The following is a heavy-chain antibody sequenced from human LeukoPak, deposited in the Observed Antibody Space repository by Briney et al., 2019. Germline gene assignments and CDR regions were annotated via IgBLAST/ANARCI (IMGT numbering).Heavy chain of an antibody. CDR2: RGSGITT. V-gene: IGHV3-23*01. Sequence: PGGSLRLSCAASGFTFSNSAMSWVRQAPGKGLEWVSTRGSGITTYYEDSVKGRFTISRDNSKNTLYLQMNSLRAEDTAVYYCAKGIYSSGWSYFDYWGHGTLVTVSS. CDR1: GFTFSNSA. CDR3: AKGIYSSGWSYFDY. D-gene: IGHD6-19*01. J-gene: IGHJ4*01.